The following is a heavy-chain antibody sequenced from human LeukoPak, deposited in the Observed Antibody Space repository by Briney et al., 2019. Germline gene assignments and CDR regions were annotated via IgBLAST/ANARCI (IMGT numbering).Heavy chain of an antibody. CDR2: TNHSGST. D-gene: IGHD1-26*01. J-gene: IGHJ4*02. V-gene: IGHV4-39*07. Sequence: SETLSLTCTVSGGSVSSGSYYWSWIRQPPGKGLEWIGETNHSGSTNYNPSLKGRVTISVDTSKNQFSLKLSSVTAADTAVYYCARVRLSVWDIDYWGQGTLVTVSS. CDR3: ARVRLSVWDIDY. CDR1: GGSVSSGSYY.